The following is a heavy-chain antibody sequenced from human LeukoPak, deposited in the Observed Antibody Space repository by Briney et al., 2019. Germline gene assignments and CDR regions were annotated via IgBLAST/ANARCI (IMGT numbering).Heavy chain of an antibody. CDR1: GFTFSLFG. CDR3: ARDGDSGGYYYGPFDN. CDR2: ISSSRRTI. J-gene: IGHJ4*02. D-gene: IGHD3-22*01. V-gene: IGHV3-48*04. Sequence: GGSLRLSCAASGFTFSLFGMTWVRQAPGKGLEWISYISSSRRTINYADSVKGRFTISRDNVKNSLYLQMNNLRAEDTAVYYCARDGDSGGYYYGPFDNWGQGTLVTVSS.